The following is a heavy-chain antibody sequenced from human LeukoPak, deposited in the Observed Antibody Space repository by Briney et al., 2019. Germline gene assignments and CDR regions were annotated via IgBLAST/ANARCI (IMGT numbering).Heavy chain of an antibody. CDR1: GFTFSHYG. J-gene: IGHJ3*02. D-gene: IGHD1-26*01. CDR3: ARGGSYLSAFDI. CDR2: IRYSASDT. Sequence: PGGSLRLSCAASGFTFSHYGMHWVRQAPGKGLEWVAFIRYSASDTYYADSVKGRFTISRDNSKNTLYLQMNSLRAEDTAVYYCARGGSYLSAFDIWGQGTMVTVSS. V-gene: IGHV3-30*02.